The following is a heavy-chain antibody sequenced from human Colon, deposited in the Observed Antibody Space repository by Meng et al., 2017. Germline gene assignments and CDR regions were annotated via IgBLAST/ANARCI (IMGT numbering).Heavy chain of an antibody. J-gene: IGHJ4*02. Sequence: QVHLMQSGREVKKPGASVRVSCKASGYTFGSYGICWVRQDPGQGLEWMGWFVNYVDTYPAPKFQGRVTMTTDTHTNTAFMELRSLTSDDTAVYYCASGTPGRSYCDYWGQGTLVTVSS. CDR1: GYTFGSYG. D-gene: IGHD2-15*01. CDR2: FVNYVDT. CDR3: ASGTPGRSYCDY. V-gene: IGHV1-18*01.